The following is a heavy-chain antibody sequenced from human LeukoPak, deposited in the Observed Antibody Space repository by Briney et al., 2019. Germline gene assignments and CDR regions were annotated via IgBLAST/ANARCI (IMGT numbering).Heavy chain of an antibody. V-gene: IGHV4-30-4*01. Sequence: SETLSLTCTVSGGLISRIEYYWSWIRQSPVKGLEWLGHIYHTGTTLYSPHLNNRLTVSVDSSRNQFSLTLNSVTAADTAVYYCASVSVWELATHPGGSFDYWGRGILVTVSS. CDR1: GGLISRIEYY. CDR2: IYHTGTT. D-gene: IGHD1-26*01. CDR3: ASVSVWELATHPGGSFDY. J-gene: IGHJ4*02.